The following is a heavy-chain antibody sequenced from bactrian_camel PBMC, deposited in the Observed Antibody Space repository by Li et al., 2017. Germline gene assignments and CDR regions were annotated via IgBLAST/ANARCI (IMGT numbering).Heavy chain of an antibody. D-gene: IGHD6*01. CDR3: AADATLGLGGSWPIVALWNY. Sequence: VQLVESGGGSVLTGGSLTLSCAASGATRSNNCMGWFRQAPGKEREGVACIDSDGSTRHADSVKGRFTISKDNAKNALYLQMNSLKPEDTAKYYCAADATLGLGGSWPIVALWNYWGQGTQVTVS. CDR1: GATRSNNC. V-gene: IGHV3S53*01. J-gene: IGHJ4*01. CDR2: IDSDGST.